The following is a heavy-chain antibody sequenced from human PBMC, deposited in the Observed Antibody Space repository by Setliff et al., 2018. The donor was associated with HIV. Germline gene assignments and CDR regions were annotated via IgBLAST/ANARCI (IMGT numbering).Heavy chain of an antibody. CDR1: GYTFLTYG. V-gene: IGHV1-18*01. CDR2: ISPYNGHT. CDR3: ARLGSGWSDSYYYAMDV. Sequence: ASVKVSCKASGYTFLTYGISWVRQAPGHGLEWMGWISPYNGHTNYAQNFQGRVTMTTDTSASRAYMELRSLRSDDTAAYFCARLGSGWSDSYYYAMDVWGQGTTVTVSS. D-gene: IGHD6-19*01. J-gene: IGHJ6*02.